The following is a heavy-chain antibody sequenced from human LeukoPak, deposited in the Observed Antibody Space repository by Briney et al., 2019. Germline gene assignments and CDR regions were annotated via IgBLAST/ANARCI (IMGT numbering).Heavy chain of an antibody. CDR2: INPKSGGT. J-gene: IGHJ4*02. D-gene: IGHD3-22*01. V-gene: IGHV1-2*02. CDR1: GYSFTYYF. Sequence: GASVKVSCKASGYSFTYYFMHWVRQAPGQGLEWMGWINPKSGGTHYAQKFQGRVTMTRDTSIITAYMELRSLRPDDTAVYYCARVQGRREYYDSSGYATHWGQGTLITVSS. CDR3: ARVQGRREYYDSSGYATH.